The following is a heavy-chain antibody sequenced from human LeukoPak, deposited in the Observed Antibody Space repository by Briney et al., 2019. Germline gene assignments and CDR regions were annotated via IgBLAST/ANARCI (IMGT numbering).Heavy chain of an antibody. CDR2: FDPEDGET. J-gene: IGHJ4*02. CDR3: ATAPGWFGGTYFDY. D-gene: IGHD3-10*01. V-gene: IGHV1-24*01. CDR1: GYTLTELS. Sequence: ASVNVSCKVSGYTLTELSMHWVRQAPGRGLEWMGGFDPEDGETIYAQKFQGRVTMTEDTSTDTAYMELSSLRSEDTAVYYCATAPGWFGGTYFDYWGQGTLVTVSS.